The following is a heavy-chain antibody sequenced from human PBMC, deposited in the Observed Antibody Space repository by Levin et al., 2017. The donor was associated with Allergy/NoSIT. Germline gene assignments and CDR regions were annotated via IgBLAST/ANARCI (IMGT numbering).Heavy chain of an antibody. CDR1: GFTFSSYA. V-gene: IGHV3-30-3*01. Sequence: PGGSLRLSCAASGFTFSSYAMHWVRQAPGKGLEWVAVISYDGSNKYYADSVKGRLTISRDNAKNTLYLQMNSLRAEDTAVYYCARESYYYDSSGYYSYYYGMDVWGQGTTVTVSS. D-gene: IGHD3-22*01. CDR3: ARESYYYDSSGYYSYYYGMDV. J-gene: IGHJ6*02. CDR2: ISYDGSNK.